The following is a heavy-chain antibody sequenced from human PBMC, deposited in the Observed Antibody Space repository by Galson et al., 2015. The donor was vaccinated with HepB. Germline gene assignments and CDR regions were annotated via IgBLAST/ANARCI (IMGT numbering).Heavy chain of an antibody. V-gene: IGHV3-30*04. J-gene: IGHJ4*02. CDR3: ARDFFGPTRLYSSSWYGGYFDY. D-gene: IGHD6-13*01. CDR1: GFTFSSYA. Sequence: SLRLSCAASGFTFSSYAMHWVRQAPGKGLEWVAVISYDGSNKYYADSVKGRFTISRDNSKNTLYLQMNSLRAEDTAVYYCARDFFGPTRLYSSSWYGGYFDYWGQGTLVTVSS. CDR2: ISYDGSNK.